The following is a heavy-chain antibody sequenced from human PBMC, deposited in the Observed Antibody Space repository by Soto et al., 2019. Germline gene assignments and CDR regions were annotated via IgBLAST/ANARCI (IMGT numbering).Heavy chain of an antibody. J-gene: IGHJ4*02. D-gene: IGHD4-17*01. CDR2: IYWDDDK. CDR1: GFSLSTYDMG. V-gene: IGHV2-5*02. CDR3: AHAGDYDLLTFDH. Sequence: QITLKESGRPLVRPAQTLTLTCDFSGFSLSTYDMGVAWIRQPPGKALEWLALIYWDDDKRYSPSLKDRLAISKDTSSNQVVLTITNMDPGDTATYFCAHAGDYDLLTFDHWGPGTLVTVSS.